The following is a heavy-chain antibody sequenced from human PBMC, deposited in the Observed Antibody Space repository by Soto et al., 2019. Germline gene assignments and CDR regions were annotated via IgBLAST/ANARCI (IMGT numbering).Heavy chain of an antibody. J-gene: IGHJ5*02. Sequence: GGSLRLSCAASGFTLRSYGMHWVRQAPGKGLEWVAVIWYDGSNKYYADSVKGRFTISRDNSKNTLYLQRNSLRAEDTAVYYCARDHTVNNWFDPWGQGTLVTVSS. CDR1: GFTLRSYG. V-gene: IGHV3-33*01. D-gene: IGHD4-4*01. CDR3: ARDHTVNNWFDP. CDR2: IWYDGSNK.